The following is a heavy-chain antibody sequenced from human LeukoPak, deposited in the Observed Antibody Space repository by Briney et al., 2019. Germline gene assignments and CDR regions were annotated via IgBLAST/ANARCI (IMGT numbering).Heavy chain of an antibody. V-gene: IGHV3-23*01. J-gene: IGHJ5*02. CDR3: AKVFRFGELLNNWFDP. CDR1: GFTFSSYA. D-gene: IGHD3-10*01. Sequence: GGSLRHSCAASGFTFSSYAMSWVRQAPGKGLEWVSAISGSGGSTYYADSVKGRFTISRDDSKNTLYLQMNSLRAEDTAVYYCAKVFRFGELLNNWFDPWGQGTLVTVSS. CDR2: ISGSGGST.